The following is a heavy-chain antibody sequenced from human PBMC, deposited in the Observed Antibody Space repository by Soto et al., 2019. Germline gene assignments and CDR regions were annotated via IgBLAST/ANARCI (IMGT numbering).Heavy chain of an antibody. D-gene: IGHD2-21*02. CDR2: IYYSGST. Sequence: QVQLQESGPGLVKPSQTLSLTCTVSGGSISSGGYYWSWIRQHPGKGLEWIGYIYYSGSTYYNPSLKSRVTISVDTSKNQFSLKLSSVTAADTAVYYCARLGLYCGGDCYPSTGYFQHWGQGTLVTVSS. CDR3: ARLGLYCGGDCYPSTGYFQH. V-gene: IGHV4-31*03. J-gene: IGHJ1*01. CDR1: GGSISSGGYY.